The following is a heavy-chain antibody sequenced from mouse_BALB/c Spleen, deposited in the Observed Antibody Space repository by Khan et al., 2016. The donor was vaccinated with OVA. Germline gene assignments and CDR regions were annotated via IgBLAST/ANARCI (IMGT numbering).Heavy chain of an antibody. J-gene: IGHJ3*01. CDR3: ARGYFGNYEFVY. Sequence: QVQLQQSGAELVKPGASVKLSCKTSGYTFTSYWIQWVKQRPGQGLGGIGQIFPGTGTTYYNENFKGKATLTVDTSANTAYMQFSSLTSEDSAVYFCARGYFGNYEFVYWGQGTLVTVSP. D-gene: IGHD2-1*01. CDR1: GYTFTSYW. V-gene: IGHV1S132*01. CDR2: IFPGTGTT.